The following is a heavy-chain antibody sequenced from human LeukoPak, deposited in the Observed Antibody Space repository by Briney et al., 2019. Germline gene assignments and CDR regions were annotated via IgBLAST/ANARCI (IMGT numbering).Heavy chain of an antibody. CDR2: INPNTGDT. V-gene: IGHV1-2*06. J-gene: IGHJ4*02. CDR3: AREGDRAY. Sequence: ASVKVSCKASGYTFTDYYVHWVRQAPGLGLEWMGRINPNTGDTNYARKFQGRVTMTRDTSISTAYMELSRLSSDDTAVYYCAREGDRAYWGQGTLVTVSS. D-gene: IGHD3-10*01. CDR1: GYTFTDYY.